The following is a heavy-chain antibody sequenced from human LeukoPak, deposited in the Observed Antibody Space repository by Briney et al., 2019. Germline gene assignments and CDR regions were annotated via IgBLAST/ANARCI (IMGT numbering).Heavy chain of an antibody. CDR3: AREIRSSSVFDY. CDR2: ISSRSSYI. D-gene: IGHD6-6*01. V-gene: IGHV3-21*01. CDR1: GFTFSSYP. Sequence: GGSLRLSCAASGFTFSSYPMHWVRQAPGKGLEWVSSISSRSSYIYYADSVKGRFTVSRDNAKNSLYLQMNSLRAEDTAVYYCAREIRSSSVFDYWGQGTLVTVSS. J-gene: IGHJ4*02.